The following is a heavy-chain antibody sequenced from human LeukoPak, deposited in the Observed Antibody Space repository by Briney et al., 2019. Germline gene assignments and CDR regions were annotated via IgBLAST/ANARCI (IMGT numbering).Heavy chain of an antibody. CDR3: SRGLDSRKLGY. V-gene: IGHV4-31*03. Sequence: SETLSLTCTVSGASFSSGDQYWNWIRQSPGKGLEWIGSIHPSGGLYNNPSLESRVTISIDTSKNQFSLNLNSVTAADTAVYFCSRGLDSRKLGYWGQGTLVTVSS. CDR2: IHPSGGL. D-gene: IGHD3-22*01. J-gene: IGHJ4*02. CDR1: GASFSSGDQY.